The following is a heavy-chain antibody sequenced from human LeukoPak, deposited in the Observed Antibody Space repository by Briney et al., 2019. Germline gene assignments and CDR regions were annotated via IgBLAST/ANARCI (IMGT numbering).Heavy chain of an antibody. CDR1: GGSISSYY. CDR2: IYTSGST. V-gene: IGHV4-4*07. J-gene: IGHJ4*02. D-gene: IGHD3-9*01. Sequence: PSETLSLTCTVSGGSISSYYWSWIRQPAGKGLEWIGRIYTSGSTNYNPSLKSRATMSVDTSKNQFSLKLSSVTAADTAVYYCARDGYDILTGYPENYFDYWGQGTLVTVSS. CDR3: ARDGYDILTGYPENYFDY.